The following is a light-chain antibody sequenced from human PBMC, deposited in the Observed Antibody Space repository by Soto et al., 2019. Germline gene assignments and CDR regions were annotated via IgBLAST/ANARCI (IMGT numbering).Light chain of an antibody. CDR1: QRIGTW. J-gene: IGKJ2*01. CDR2: DAS. V-gene: IGKV1-5*01. CDR3: QHYYTYPYT. Sequence: DIQMTQSPSTLTASVGASVSITCRASQRIGTWLTWYQQKPGKVPKLLIYDASHLTSGVPSRFSGSGSGTEFTLSISSLQPDDFATYYCQHYYTYPYTFGQGTKVEIK.